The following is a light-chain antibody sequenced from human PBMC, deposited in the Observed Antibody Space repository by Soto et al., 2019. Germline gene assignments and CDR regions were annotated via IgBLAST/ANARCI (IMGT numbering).Light chain of an antibody. Sequence: EIVMTQSPATLSVSPGERATLSCRASQTVGSNLAFYQQRPAQAPRLLIYGASTRATGIPASLSGSGSWTEFSLTISSLQSEDCALYYCQQYNKWPLFTFGPGTIVDIK. V-gene: IGKV3-15*01. CDR3: QQYNKWPLFT. CDR1: QTVGSN. J-gene: IGKJ3*01. CDR2: GAS.